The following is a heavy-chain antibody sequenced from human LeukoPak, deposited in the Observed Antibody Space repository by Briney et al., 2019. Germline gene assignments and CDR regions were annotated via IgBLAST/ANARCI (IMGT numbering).Heavy chain of an antibody. CDR3: ARVSRDYDYYYGMDV. Sequence: GGSLRPSWPPSGSTLGSYAMHWARQAPGKGRGWVAFISYDGSNKYYADSVKGRFTISRDNSKNTLYLQMNSLRAEDTAVYYCARVSRDYDYYYGMDVWGQGTTVTVSS. V-gene: IGHV3-30-3*01. D-gene: IGHD2-2*01. CDR2: ISYDGSNK. J-gene: IGHJ6*02. CDR1: GSTLGSYA.